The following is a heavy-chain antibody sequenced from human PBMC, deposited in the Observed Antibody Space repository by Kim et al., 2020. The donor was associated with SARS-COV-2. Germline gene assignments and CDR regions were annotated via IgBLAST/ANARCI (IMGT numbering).Heavy chain of an antibody. CDR3: AKEGGSIRNYFDY. Sequence: GGSLRLSCAASGFTFSSYAMHWVRQAPGKGLEWVAVISYDGSNKYYADSVKGRFTISRDNSKNTLYLQMNSLRAEDTAVYYCAKEGGSIRNYFDYWGQGTLVTVSS. CDR2: ISYDGSNK. J-gene: IGHJ4*02. V-gene: IGHV3-30*04. CDR1: GFTFSSYA. D-gene: IGHD3-16*01.